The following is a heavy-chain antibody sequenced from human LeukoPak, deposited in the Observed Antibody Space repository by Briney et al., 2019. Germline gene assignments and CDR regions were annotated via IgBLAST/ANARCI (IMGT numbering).Heavy chain of an antibody. D-gene: IGHD6-13*01. CDR3: ARDSGWWRFDF. J-gene: IGHJ4*02. Sequence: GGSLRLSCAASGLNFSSRWMNWVRQAPGQGLEWVASIKEDESEKHYVDSVKGRFTISRDNGKNSLYLQMNSLRAEDTAVYYCARDSGWWRFDFWGQGTLVTVSS. V-gene: IGHV3-7*03. CDR2: IKEDESEK. CDR1: GLNFSSRW.